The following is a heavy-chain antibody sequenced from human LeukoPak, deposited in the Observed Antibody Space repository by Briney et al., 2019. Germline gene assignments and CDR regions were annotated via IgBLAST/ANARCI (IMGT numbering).Heavy chain of an antibody. Sequence: PSETLALPYAVSGHSISSDDWWTWVRPPPGRGLEWIGEIYHRGSTNYNPSLKSRVTISIDKSRNHFSLMLSSVTAAGTAVYYCARRRYYDSTSYFAYWGQGTLVTISS. J-gene: IGHJ4*02. CDR1: GHSISSDDW. CDR2: IYHRGST. CDR3: ARRRYYDSTSYFAY. D-gene: IGHD3-22*01. V-gene: IGHV4-4*02.